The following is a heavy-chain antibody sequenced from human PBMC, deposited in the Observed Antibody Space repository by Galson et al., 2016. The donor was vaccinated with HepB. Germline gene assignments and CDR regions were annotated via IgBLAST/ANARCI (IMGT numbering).Heavy chain of an antibody. J-gene: IGHJ6*02. D-gene: IGHD2-2*01. CDR2: INQDGSEK. CDR3: AREQVPPAWESYYYSYYYGLDV. Sequence: SLRLSCAVSGFTFNSYWMSWVRQAPGKGLEWVANINQDGSEKYYVDFVKGRFTLSRDKAKNSLYLQMTSLRAEDTAVYYCAREQVPPAWESYYYSYYYGLDVWGQGTTVTVSS. V-gene: IGHV3-7*03. CDR1: GFTFNSYW.